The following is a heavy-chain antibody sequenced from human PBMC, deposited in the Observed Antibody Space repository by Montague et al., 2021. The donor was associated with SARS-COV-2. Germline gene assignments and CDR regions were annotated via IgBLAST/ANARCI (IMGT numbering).Heavy chain of an antibody. Sequence: SLRLSCAASGFTFSNYWMHWVRQAPGKGLEWVSRISTDDGSTTTYADSVKGRPTINSDNAKNTLYLQMNSLRAEDTAVYYCARGLSSGWFRYFDDWGQGTLVTVSS. D-gene: IGHD6-19*01. CDR3: ARGLSSGWFRYFDD. CDR2: ISTDDGSTT. CDR1: GFTFSNYW. V-gene: IGHV3-74*01. J-gene: IGHJ4*02.